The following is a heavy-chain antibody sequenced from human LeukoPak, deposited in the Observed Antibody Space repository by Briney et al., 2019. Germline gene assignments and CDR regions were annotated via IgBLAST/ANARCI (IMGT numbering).Heavy chain of an antibody. V-gene: IGHV4-31*03. CDR3: ARRRGYASFFDY. CDR1: GGSISSGGYY. CDR2: IYYSGST. Sequence: SETLSLTCTVSGGSISSGGYYWSWNRQHPGKGLEWIGYIYYSGSTYYNPSLKSRVTISVDTSKNQFSLKLSSVTAADTAVYYCARRRGYASFFDYWGQGTLVIVSS. D-gene: IGHD5-12*01. J-gene: IGHJ4*02.